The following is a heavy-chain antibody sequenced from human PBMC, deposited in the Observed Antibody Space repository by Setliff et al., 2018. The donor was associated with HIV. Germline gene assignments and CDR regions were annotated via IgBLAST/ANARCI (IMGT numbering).Heavy chain of an antibody. CDR2: IYTSGST. J-gene: IGHJ4*01. V-gene: IGHV4-61*02. Sequence: SETLSLTCTVSGVSINTGSFYWNWLRQPAGKGLEWIGRIYTSGSTSYTPSLKSRVSISVDTSKNQFSLKLNSVTATDTAMYYCARVTFYGPGSHDYFDHWGHGILVTVLL. D-gene: IGHD3-10*01. CDR3: ARVTFYGPGSHDYFDH. CDR1: GVSINTGSFY.